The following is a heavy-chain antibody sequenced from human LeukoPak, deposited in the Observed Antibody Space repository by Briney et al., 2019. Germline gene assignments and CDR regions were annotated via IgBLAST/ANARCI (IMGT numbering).Heavy chain of an antibody. J-gene: IGHJ4*02. CDR3: ASLAVAGLSEGY. D-gene: IGHD6-19*01. CDR2: IHYSGST. V-gene: IGHV4-59*08. Sequence: SETLSLTCTVSGGSISSFYWSWIRQPPGKGLEWIGYIHYSGSTNYNTSLKSRVTISVDTSKNQFSLKLSSVTAADTAVYYCASLAVAGLSEGYWGQGTLVIVSS. CDR1: GGSISSFY.